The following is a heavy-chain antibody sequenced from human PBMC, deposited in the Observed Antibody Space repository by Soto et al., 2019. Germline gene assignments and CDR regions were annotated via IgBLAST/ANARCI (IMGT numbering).Heavy chain of an antibody. D-gene: IGHD3-16*01. J-gene: IGHJ6*02. CDR1: QYRFNSYW. CDR2: IYPGDSDT. Sequence: GESLKSSCRGSQYRFNSYWIGWVRQRPGKGLEWIGMIYPGDSDTTYSPSFEGQVTMSVDKSISAAYLEWNSLKASDSATYYCARQGSNGAYVYYPMDVWGQGTTVTVSS. V-gene: IGHV5-51*01. CDR3: ARQGSNGAYVYYPMDV.